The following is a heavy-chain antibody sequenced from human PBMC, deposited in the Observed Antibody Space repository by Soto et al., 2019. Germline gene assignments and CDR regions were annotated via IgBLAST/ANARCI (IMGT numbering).Heavy chain of an antibody. Sequence: QVQLQESGPGLVKPSGTLSLTCAVSGGSISSNDWWSWVRQPPGKGLEWIGEIYHSGSTNYNPSLKSRVTISVDKSKNQFSLKLSSVTAADTAVYYCARARAVAGTYSWFDPWGQGTLVTVSS. J-gene: IGHJ5*02. CDR1: GGSISSNDW. V-gene: IGHV4-4*02. CDR2: IYHSGST. D-gene: IGHD6-19*01. CDR3: ARARAVAGTYSWFDP.